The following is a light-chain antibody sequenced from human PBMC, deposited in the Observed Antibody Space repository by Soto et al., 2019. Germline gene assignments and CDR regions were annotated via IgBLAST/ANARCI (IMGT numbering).Light chain of an antibody. CDR2: EVN. J-gene: IGLJ2*01. CDR3: WSYAGSFTLI. V-gene: IGLV2-23*02. Sequence: QSALTQPASVSGSPGQSITISCTGTSSDVGSYNVVSWYQQHPGKAPKLIIYEVNKRPSGVSNRFSGAKSGNTASLTISGLQADCEADYYCWSYAGSFTLIFGGGTKLTVL. CDR1: SSDVGSYNV.